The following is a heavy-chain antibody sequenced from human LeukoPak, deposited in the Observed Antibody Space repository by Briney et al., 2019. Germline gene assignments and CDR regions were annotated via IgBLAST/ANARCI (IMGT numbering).Heavy chain of an antibody. CDR2: IYSGGST. Sequence: GGSLRLSCAASGFTFSSYWTTWVRQAPGKGLEWVSVIYSGGSTYYADSVKGRFTISRDNSKNTLYLQMNSLRAEDTAVYYCARDPPPGRNYFDYWGQGTLVTVSS. CDR1: GFTFSSYW. V-gene: IGHV3-53*01. CDR3: ARDPPPGRNYFDY. J-gene: IGHJ4*02.